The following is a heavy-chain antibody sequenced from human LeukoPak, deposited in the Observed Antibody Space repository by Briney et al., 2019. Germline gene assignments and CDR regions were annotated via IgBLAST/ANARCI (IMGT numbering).Heavy chain of an antibody. V-gene: IGHV4-39*07. J-gene: IGHJ3*02. CDR3: ARVAGDYLSNDAFDI. CDR2: IYYSGST. CDR1: GGSISSSSYY. Sequence: PSETLSLTCTVSGGSISSSSYYWGWIRQPPGKGLEWIGSIYYSGSTYYNPSLKSRVTISVDTSKNQFSLKLSSVTAADTAVYYCARVAGDYLSNDAFDIWGQGTMVTVSS. D-gene: IGHD4-17*01.